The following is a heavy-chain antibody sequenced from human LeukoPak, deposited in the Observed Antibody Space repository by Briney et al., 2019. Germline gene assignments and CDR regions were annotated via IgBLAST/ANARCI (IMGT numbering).Heavy chain of an antibody. D-gene: IGHD3-3*01. CDR1: GGSFSGYY. CDR2: INHSGST. V-gene: IGHV4-34*01. J-gene: IGHJ6*03. Sequence: SETLSLTCAVYGGSFSGYYWSWIRQPPGKGLEWLGEINHSGSTNYNPSLKSRVTISVDTSKNQFSLKLSSVTAADTAVYYCARGRGTTYYDFWSGYGSGDYYYMDVWGKGTTVTVSS. CDR3: ARGRGTTYYDFWSGYGSGDYYYMDV.